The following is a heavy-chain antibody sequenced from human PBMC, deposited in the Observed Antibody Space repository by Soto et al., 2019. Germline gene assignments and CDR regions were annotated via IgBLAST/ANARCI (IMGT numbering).Heavy chain of an antibody. D-gene: IGHD2-15*01. Sequence: QVQLVQSGAEVQKPGSSVKVSCKASGGTFSSYAISWVRQAPGQGLEWMGGIIPIFGTANYAQKFQGRVTITADESTSTAYMELSSLRSEDTAVYYCASTYCSGGSCYLGWFDPWGQGTLVTVSS. CDR2: IIPIFGTA. CDR3: ASTYCSGGSCYLGWFDP. V-gene: IGHV1-69*12. CDR1: GGTFSSYA. J-gene: IGHJ5*02.